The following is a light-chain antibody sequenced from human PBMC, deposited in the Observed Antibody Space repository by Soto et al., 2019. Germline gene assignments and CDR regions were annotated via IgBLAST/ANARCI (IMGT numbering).Light chain of an antibody. CDR1: QSVGAK. V-gene: IGKV3-11*01. J-gene: IGKJ4*01. Sequence: EIVLTQSPGTLSLSPGERATLSCRASQSVGAKLAWYQQKPGQAPRLLIYDAANRATGVAARFSGSGSGTDFSLTISSLEPEDFAIYYCQPRSDWPLTFGGGTKVEIK. CDR3: QPRSDWPLT. CDR2: DAA.